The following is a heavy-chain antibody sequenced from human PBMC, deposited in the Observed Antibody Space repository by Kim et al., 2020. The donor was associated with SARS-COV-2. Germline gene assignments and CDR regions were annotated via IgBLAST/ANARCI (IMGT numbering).Heavy chain of an antibody. CDR1: GFTFSSYA. CDR2: ISGSGGST. CDR3: AKDNPAWGCSSTSCYYY. V-gene: IGHV3-23*01. D-gene: IGHD2-2*01. Sequence: GGSLRLSCAASGFTFSSYAMSWVRQAPGKGLEWVSAISGSGGSTYYADSVKGRFTISRDNSKNTLYLQMNSLRAEDTAVYYCAKDNPAWGCSSTSCYYYWGQGALVTVSS. J-gene: IGHJ4*02.